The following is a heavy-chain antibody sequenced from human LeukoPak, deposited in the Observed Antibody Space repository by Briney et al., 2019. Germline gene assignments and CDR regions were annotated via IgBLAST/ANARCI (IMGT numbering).Heavy chain of an antibody. V-gene: IGHV1-18*01. CDR2: ISAYNGNT. J-gene: IGHJ3*02. Sequence: GASVKVSCKASGYTFTSYGISWVRQAPGQGLEWMGWISAYNGNTNYAQKLQGRVTMTTDTSTSTAYMELRSLRSDGTAVYYCARAGYSSGYYDAFDIWGQGTMVTVSS. CDR1: GYTFTSYG. CDR3: ARAGYSSGYYDAFDI. D-gene: IGHD3-22*01.